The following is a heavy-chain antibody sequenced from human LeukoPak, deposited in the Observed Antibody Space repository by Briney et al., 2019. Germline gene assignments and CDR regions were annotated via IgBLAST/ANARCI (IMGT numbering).Heavy chain of an antibody. J-gene: IGHJ4*02. CDR2: FYYSGST. D-gene: IGHD1-26*01. V-gene: IGHV4-61*01. Sequence: PSETLSLTCTVSGGSISSSNYYWGWIRQPPGKGLEWIGYFYYSGSTNYNPSLKSRVTISVDTSKNQFSLKLSSVTAADTAVYYCARDRGSYRDYWGQGTLVTVSS. CDR3: ARDRGSYRDY. CDR1: GGSISSSNYY.